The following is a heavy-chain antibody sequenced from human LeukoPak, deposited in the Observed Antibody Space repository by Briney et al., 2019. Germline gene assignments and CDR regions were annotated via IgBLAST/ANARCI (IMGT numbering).Heavy chain of an antibody. V-gene: IGHV3-7*01. CDR2: IKQDGSEK. J-gene: IGHJ4*02. CDR3: ATYRQVLLPFES. CDR1: GFSLSSYW. D-gene: IGHD2-8*02. Sequence: GGSLRLSCAASGFSLSSYWMTWVRQAPGKGLEWVANIKQDGSEKNYVDSVKGRFTISRDNAKNSLYLQMNSLRAEDTALYYCATYRQVLLPFESWGQGTLVTVSS.